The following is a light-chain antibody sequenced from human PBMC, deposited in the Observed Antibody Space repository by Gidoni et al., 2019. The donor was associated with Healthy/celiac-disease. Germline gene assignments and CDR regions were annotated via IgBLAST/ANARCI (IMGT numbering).Light chain of an antibody. J-gene: IGLJ3*02. CDR2: QDS. CDR1: KLGDKY. Sequence: SSELTQPPSVSVSPGQTASITSSGDKLGDKYACWYQQKPGQSPVLVIYQDSKRPSGIPERFSGSNSGNTATLTISGTQAMDEADYYCQAWDSSTLWVFGGGTKLTVL. CDR3: QAWDSSTLWV. V-gene: IGLV3-1*01.